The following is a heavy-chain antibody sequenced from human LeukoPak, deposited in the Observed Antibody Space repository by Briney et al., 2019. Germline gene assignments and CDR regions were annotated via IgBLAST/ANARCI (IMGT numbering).Heavy chain of an antibody. CDR1: GYTFTSYA. CDR2: INAGNGNT. D-gene: IGHD6-19*01. CDR3: AGDSSGWCDYFDY. Sequence: ASVKVSCKASGYTFTSYAMHWVRQAPGQRLEWMGWINAGNGNTKYSQKFQGRVTITRDTSASTAYMELSSLRSEDTAVYYCAGDSSGWCDYFDYWGQGTLVTVSS. V-gene: IGHV1-3*01. J-gene: IGHJ4*02.